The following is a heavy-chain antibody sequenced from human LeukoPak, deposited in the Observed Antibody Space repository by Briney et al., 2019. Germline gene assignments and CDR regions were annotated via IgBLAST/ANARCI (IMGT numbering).Heavy chain of an antibody. V-gene: IGHV3-21*01. D-gene: IGHD4-17*01. J-gene: IGHJ4*02. CDR3: ARGLRRGDY. Sequence: GGSLRLSCAASGXTFTIYTMNWVRQAPGRGLEWVSSISSTGNNIYYAGSVKGRFTVSRDNAKVSLYLEMNSLRAEDTAAYYCARGLRRGDYWGQGTLVTVSS. CDR1: GXTFTIYT. CDR2: ISSTGNNI.